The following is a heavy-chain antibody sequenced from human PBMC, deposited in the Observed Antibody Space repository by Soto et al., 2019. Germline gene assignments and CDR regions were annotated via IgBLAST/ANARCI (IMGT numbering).Heavy chain of an antibody. CDR2: IYYSGST. CDR1: GGSISSGDYY. CDR3: ASSRDYRSSYFDY. J-gene: IGHJ4*02. V-gene: IGHV4-30-4*01. D-gene: IGHD4-4*01. Sequence: QVQLQESGPGLVKPSQTLSLTCTVSGGSISSGDYYWSWIRQPPGKGLEWIGYIYYSGSTYYNPSLKSRVTISVDTSKDRFSLKLSSVTAADTAVYYCASSRDYRSSYFDYWGQGTLVTVSS.